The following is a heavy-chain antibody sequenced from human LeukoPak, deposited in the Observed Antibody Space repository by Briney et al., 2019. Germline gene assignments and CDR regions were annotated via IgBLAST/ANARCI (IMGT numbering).Heavy chain of an antibody. CDR2: VFYIGST. D-gene: IGHD5-24*01. J-gene: IGHJ4*02. CDR3: ARGDGDNYPFDY. Sequence: SETLSLTCSVSGDSISSHYWSWIRQPPGKGREWIGYVFYIGSTKYSPSLKSRVTISVDTSNNQFSLKLNSVTPADTAVYFCARGDGDNYPFDYWGRGTLVTVSS. CDR1: GDSISSHY. V-gene: IGHV4-59*11.